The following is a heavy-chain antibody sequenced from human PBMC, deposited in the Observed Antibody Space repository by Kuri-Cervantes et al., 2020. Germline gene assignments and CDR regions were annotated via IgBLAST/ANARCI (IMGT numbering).Heavy chain of an antibody. J-gene: IGHJ4*02. CDR3: ARDHATSWSVRDS. CDR1: GFTFSSDW. D-gene: IGHD2-2*01. CDR2: IKQDGSEI. Sequence: GGSLRLSCAASGFTFSSDWMSWVRQAPGKWLEWVANIKQDGSEIFYANSVRGRFTISRDNAKNSVYLQMNSLRAEDTAMYYCARDHATSWSVRDSWGQGTLVTVSS. V-gene: IGHV3-7*01.